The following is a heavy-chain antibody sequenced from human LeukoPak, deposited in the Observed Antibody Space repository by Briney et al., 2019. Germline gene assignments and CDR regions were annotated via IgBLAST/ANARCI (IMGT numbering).Heavy chain of an antibody. Sequence: PSETLSLTCTVSGGSISSGDYYWSWIRQPPGKGLEWIGYIYYSGSTYYNPSLKSRLTISVDTSKNQFSLKLSSVTAADTAVYYCARARITIFGVVTSFNWFDPWGQGTLVTVSS. J-gene: IGHJ5*02. D-gene: IGHD3-3*01. CDR1: GGSISSGDYY. CDR3: ARARITIFGVVTSFNWFDP. V-gene: IGHV4-30-4*01. CDR2: IYYSGST.